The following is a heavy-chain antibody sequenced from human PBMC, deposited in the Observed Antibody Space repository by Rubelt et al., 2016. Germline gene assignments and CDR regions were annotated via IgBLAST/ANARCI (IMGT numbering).Heavy chain of an antibody. J-gene: IGHJ4*02. CDR2: IKQDGSEK. V-gene: IGHV3-7*01. D-gene: IGHD7-27*01. CDR1: RFSFSTYW. Sequence: EVQLVESGGGLVQPGGSLRLSCAASRFSFSTYWMSWVRQAPGKGLEWVANIKQDGSEKYYVDSVKGRFTISRDNTKNSLYLQRNSLRAEDTALYYCARDLNWENYWGQGTLVTVSS. CDR3: ARDLNWENY.